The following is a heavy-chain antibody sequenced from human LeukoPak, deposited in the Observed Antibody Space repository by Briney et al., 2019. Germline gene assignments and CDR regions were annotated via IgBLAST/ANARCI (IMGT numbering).Heavy chain of an antibody. CDR3: ASNPDYYYYGMDV. D-gene: IGHD1-14*01. CDR1: GGTFSSYT. V-gene: IGHV1-69*02. Sequence: SVKVSCKASGGTFSSYTISWVRQAPGQGLEWMGSIIPILGIANYAQKFQGRVTITADKSTSTAYMELSSLRSEDTAVYHCASNPDYYYYGMDVWGQGTTVTVSS. CDR2: IIPILGIA. J-gene: IGHJ6*02.